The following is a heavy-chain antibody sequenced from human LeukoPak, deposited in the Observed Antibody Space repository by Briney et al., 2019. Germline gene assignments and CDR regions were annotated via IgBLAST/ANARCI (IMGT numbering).Heavy chain of an antibody. D-gene: IGHD4-17*01. Sequence: GGSRRLSCAASGFTSSDYYMSWIRQAQGKGLEWVSYISSSSSYTNYADSVKGRFTISRDNAKNSLDLQMNSLRAEDTAVYYCARAGGDYGERYDYWGQGTLVTVSS. CDR2: ISSSSSYT. CDR3: ARAGGDYGERYDY. J-gene: IGHJ4*02. V-gene: IGHV3-11*05. CDR1: GFTSSDYY.